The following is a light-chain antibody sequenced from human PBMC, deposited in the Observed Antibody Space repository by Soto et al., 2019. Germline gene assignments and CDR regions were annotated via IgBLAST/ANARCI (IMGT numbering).Light chain of an antibody. CDR2: DAS. Sequence: DIQMTQSPSTLSASVKDKTPITSGASQSLITLLAWYQQKPGKAPKLLIYDASSLESGVPSRFSGSGSGTEFTLTISSLQPDDFGTYYCQQYKSYFTFGGGTKVEIK. CDR1: QSLITL. CDR3: QQYKSYFT. J-gene: IGKJ4*01. V-gene: IGKV1-5*01.